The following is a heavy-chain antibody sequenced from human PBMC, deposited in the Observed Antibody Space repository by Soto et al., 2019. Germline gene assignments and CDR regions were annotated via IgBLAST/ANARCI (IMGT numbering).Heavy chain of an antibody. CDR3: TKVLGYCSGGNCFTFDY. CDR1: GFPFSKAW. Sequence: EVQLVESGGGLVKPGGSLRLSCAGSGFPFSKAWMSWVRQVPGKGLEWVGRIKSKADGGTTDYAAPVKGRFTISSDDSSNTLYLQMNSLKTEDTAVYYCTKVLGYCSGGNCFTFDYWGQGAVVTVSS. D-gene: IGHD2-15*01. V-gene: IGHV3-15*01. CDR2: IKSKADGGTT. J-gene: IGHJ4*02.